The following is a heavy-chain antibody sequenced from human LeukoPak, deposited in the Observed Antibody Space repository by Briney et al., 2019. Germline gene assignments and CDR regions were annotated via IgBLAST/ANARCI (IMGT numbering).Heavy chain of an antibody. CDR2: INPNSGGT. V-gene: IGHV1-2*02. Sequence: ASVKVSCKASGYTFTGYYMYWVRQAPGQGLEWMGWINPNSGGTNYAQKFQGRVTMTRDTSISTAYMELSRLRSDDTAVYYCARAGAIVVVAYNWFDPWGQGTLVTVSS. D-gene: IGHD3-22*01. J-gene: IGHJ5*02. CDR3: ARAGAIVVVAYNWFDP. CDR1: GYTFTGYY.